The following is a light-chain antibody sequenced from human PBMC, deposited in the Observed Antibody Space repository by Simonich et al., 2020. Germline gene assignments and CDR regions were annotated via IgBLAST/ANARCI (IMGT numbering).Light chain of an antibody. J-gene: IGLJ2*01. Sequence: QSALTQPASVSGSPGQSTNISCTETSSDVGSYNLYSWYQQHPGKAPKLMIYECSKLPSGVSNRFSGSKSGNTASLTISVLQAEDEADYYCCSYAGSSSVVFGGGTKLTVL. CDR1: SSDVGSYNL. V-gene: IGLV2-23*01. CDR2: ECS. CDR3: CSYAGSSSVV.